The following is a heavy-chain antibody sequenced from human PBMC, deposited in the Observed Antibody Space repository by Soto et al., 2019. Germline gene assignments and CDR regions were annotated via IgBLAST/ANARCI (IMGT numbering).Heavy chain of an antibody. D-gene: IGHD6-13*01. CDR1: GYTFTSYG. Sequence: ASVKVSCKASGYTFTSYGISWVRQAPGQGLEWMGWINPNSGNTDYAQKLQGRVTMTRNTSISTAYTELSSLRSEDTAVYYCARGIAYYYYGMDVWGQGTTVTVSS. J-gene: IGHJ6*02. CDR3: ARGIAYYYYGMDV. CDR2: INPNSGNT. V-gene: IGHV1-8*02.